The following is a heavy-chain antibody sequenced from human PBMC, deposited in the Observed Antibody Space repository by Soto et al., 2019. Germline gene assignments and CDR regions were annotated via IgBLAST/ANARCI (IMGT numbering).Heavy chain of an antibody. V-gene: IGHV4-30-2*01. CDR1: GGSISSGGYS. CDR3: ARVGLVRGHHASDI. CDR2: IYHSGST. D-gene: IGHD3-10*01. Sequence: SETLSLTCAVSGGSISSGGYSWSWIRQPPGKGLEWIGYIYHSGSTYYNPSLKSRVTISVDRSKNQFSLKLSSVTAADTAVYYCARVGLVRGHHASDIWGQGTMVTVSS. J-gene: IGHJ3*02.